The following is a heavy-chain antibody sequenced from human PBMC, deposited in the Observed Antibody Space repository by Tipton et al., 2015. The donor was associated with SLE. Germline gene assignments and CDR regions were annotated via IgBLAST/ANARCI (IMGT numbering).Heavy chain of an antibody. Sequence: LRLSCTVSGYSISSGYYWGWIRQPPGKGLEWIGSIYHSGSTYYNTSLKSRVTISVDTSKNQFSLKLSSVTAADTAVYYCARAGRAWNLFDYWGQGTLVTVSS. J-gene: IGHJ4*02. V-gene: IGHV4-38-2*02. CDR2: IYHSGST. D-gene: IGHD1-1*01. CDR1: GYSISSGYY. CDR3: ARAGRAWNLFDY.